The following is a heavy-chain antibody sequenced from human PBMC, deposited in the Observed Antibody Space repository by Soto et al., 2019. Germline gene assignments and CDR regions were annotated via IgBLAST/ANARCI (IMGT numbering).Heavy chain of an antibody. CDR1: GYSFTNYS. CDR2: IHPSGIST. V-gene: IGHV1-46*01. Sequence: QVQLLQSGAAVKKPGASVKVSCKTSGYSFTNYSLHWVRQAPGQGLERMGLIHPSGISTSYAQKFQGRATMTRDTSTRTVYMVLSSVRCEHTAVYYCARSDKVVVAASSRVYVDYWGQGTLVTVSS. CDR3: ARSDKVVVAASSRVYVDY. J-gene: IGHJ4*02. D-gene: IGHD2-15*01.